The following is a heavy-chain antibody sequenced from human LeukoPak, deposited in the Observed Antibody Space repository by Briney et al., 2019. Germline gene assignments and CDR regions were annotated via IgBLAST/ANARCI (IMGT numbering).Heavy chain of an antibody. Sequence: PSETLSLTCSVSGDSISTYYWNWIRQPPRKGLESIGYIYYTGSTNYNPSFKRRVTISLDTSKNQFSLKLTSATAADTAVYYCARGNGEGYSSGYFDYWGQGTLVTVSS. V-gene: IGHV4-59*01. CDR1: GDSISTYY. D-gene: IGHD5-18*01. CDR3: ARGNGEGYSSGYFDY. CDR2: IYYTGST. J-gene: IGHJ4*02.